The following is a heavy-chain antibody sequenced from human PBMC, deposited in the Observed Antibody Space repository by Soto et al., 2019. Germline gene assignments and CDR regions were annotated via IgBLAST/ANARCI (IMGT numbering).Heavy chain of an antibody. Sequence: GGSLRLSSSASGFTFSSYAMHWVRQAPGKALEWVAVISYDGSNKYYADSVKGRFTISRDNSKNTLYLQMNSLRAEDTAVYYCARDKMSGSSGWQVLVDYWGQGTLVTVSS. V-gene: IGHV3-30-3*01. J-gene: IGHJ4*02. D-gene: IGHD6-19*01. CDR1: GFTFSSYA. CDR3: ARDKMSGSSGWQVLVDY. CDR2: ISYDGSNK.